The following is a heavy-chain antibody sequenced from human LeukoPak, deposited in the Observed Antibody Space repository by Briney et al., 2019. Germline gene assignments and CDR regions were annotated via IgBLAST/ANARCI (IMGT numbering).Heavy chain of an antibody. CDR3: AREGMRAIDY. V-gene: IGHV3-21*01. J-gene: IGHJ4*02. D-gene: IGHD1-26*01. CDR1: GFTLSPYN. CDR2: ISTSGTNI. Sequence: PGGSLRVSCAASGFTLSPYNMKWVRQAPGKGLEWVSSISTSGTNIYTADSVRGRFTISRDNAKNSLFLQMHSLRVEDTAVYYCAREGMRAIDYWGQGTLVTVSS.